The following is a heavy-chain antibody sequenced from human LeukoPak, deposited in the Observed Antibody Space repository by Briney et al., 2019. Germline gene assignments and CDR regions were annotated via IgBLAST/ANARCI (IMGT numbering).Heavy chain of an antibody. V-gene: IGHV3-48*01. CDR1: GFTFSNDG. CDR3: ARDGVALY. Sequence: GSLRLSCAASGFTFSNDGMSWVRQAPGKRPEWISYINSRSSDIHYADSVRGRFTIYRDNVKNSLFLQMNSLRAEDTAVYFCARDGVALYWGQGTLVTVAS. CDR2: INSRSSDI. D-gene: IGHD2-15*01. J-gene: IGHJ4*02.